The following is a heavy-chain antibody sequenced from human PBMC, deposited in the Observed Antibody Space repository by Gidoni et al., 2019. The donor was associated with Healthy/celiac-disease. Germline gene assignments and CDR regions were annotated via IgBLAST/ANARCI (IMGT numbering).Heavy chain of an antibody. CDR3: AKVVVRGVIGLDY. Sequence: EVQLLEAGGGLVQPGGSLRLSCAATGFTLSSYAMSWVRQAPGKGLEWVSAISGSGGSTYYADSVKGRFTISRDNSKNTLYLQMNSLRAEDTAVYYCAKVVVRGVIGLDYWGQGTLVTVSS. D-gene: IGHD3-10*01. J-gene: IGHJ4*02. V-gene: IGHV3-23*01. CDR1: GFTLSSYA. CDR2: ISGSGGST.